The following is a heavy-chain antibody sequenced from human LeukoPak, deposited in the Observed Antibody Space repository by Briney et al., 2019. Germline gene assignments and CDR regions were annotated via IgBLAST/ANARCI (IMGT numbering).Heavy chain of an antibody. V-gene: IGHV1-46*03. CDR2: INPSGGST. J-gene: IGHJ4*02. D-gene: IGHD3-10*01. Sequence: GASVKVSCKASGYTFTSYYMHWVRQAPGQGLEWMGIINPSGGSTSYAQKFQGRVTMTRDTSTSTVYMELSSLRSEDTAVYYCASGGFGELLSPLGDYWGQGTLVTVSS. CDR3: ASGGFGELLSPLGDY. CDR1: GYTFTSYY.